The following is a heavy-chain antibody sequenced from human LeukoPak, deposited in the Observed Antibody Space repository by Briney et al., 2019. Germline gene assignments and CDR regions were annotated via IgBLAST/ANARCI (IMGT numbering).Heavy chain of an antibody. Sequence: GASVKVSCKASGYTFTGYYMHWVRQAPGQGLEWMGWINPNSGGTNYAQKFQGRVTMTRDTSISTAYMELSRLRSDDTAVYYCARGRRITMIVVVNYLNYWGQGTPVTVSS. V-gene: IGHV1-2*02. CDR1: GYTFTGYY. CDR2: INPNSGGT. D-gene: IGHD3-22*01. J-gene: IGHJ4*02. CDR3: ARGRRITMIVVVNYLNY.